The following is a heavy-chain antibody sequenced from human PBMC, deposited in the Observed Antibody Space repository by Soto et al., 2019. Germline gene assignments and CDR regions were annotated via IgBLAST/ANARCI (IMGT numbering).Heavy chain of an antibody. V-gene: IGHV4-34*01. CDR1: GGSFSRYY. Sequence: SETLSLTCAVYGGSFSRYYWSSIRQPPGQGLEWIGEINHSGSTNYNPSLKSRVTISVDTSKNQFSLKLSSVTAADTAVYYCARDRLTQPGYSSSWYGKYNWFDPWGQGTLVTVSS. CDR3: ARDRLTQPGYSSSWYGKYNWFDP. CDR2: INHSGST. J-gene: IGHJ5*02. D-gene: IGHD6-13*01.